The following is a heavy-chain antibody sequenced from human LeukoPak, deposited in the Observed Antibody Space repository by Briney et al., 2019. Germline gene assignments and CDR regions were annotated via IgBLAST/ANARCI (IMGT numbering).Heavy chain of an antibody. CDR2: INPSGGST. V-gene: IGHV1-46*01. J-gene: IGHJ4*02. D-gene: IGHD5-12*01. CDR3: ARGADEMATIGFYFDY. CDR1: GYTFTSYY. Sequence: ASVKVSCKASGYTFTSYYMHWVRQAPGQGLEWMGIINPSGGSTSYAQKFQGRVTMTRDTSTSTVYMELSSLRSEDTAVYYCARGADEMATIGFYFDYWGQGTLVTVSS.